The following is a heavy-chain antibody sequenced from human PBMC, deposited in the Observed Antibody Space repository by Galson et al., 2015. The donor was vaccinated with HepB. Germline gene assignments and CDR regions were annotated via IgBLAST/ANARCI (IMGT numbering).Heavy chain of an antibody. Sequence: SVKVSCKASGFTFTSYAISWVRQAPGQGLEWIGWISAYNGNTNYAQKLQGRVTMIRDTSTSTAYMGLRSLRSDDTAVYYCARVKSAPGYYDFGSGASPGFYYYMDVWGKGTMVTVSS. D-gene: IGHD3-3*01. CDR3: ARVKSAPGYYDFGSGASPGFYYYMDV. CDR1: GFTFTSYA. J-gene: IGHJ6*03. CDR2: ISAYNGNT. V-gene: IGHV1-18*04.